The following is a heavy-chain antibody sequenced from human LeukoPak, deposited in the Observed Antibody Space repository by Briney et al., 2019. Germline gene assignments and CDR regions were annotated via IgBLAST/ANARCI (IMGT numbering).Heavy chain of an antibody. CDR3: AKVSGSYDHDAFDI. J-gene: IGHJ3*02. Sequence: PGGSLRLSCAASGFTFSNYAMHWVRQAPGKGLEWVAFTRYDGINKYYADSVKGRFTISRDNSKNTLYLQMNSLRPEDTAVYYCAKVSGSYDHDAFDIWGQGTMVTVSS. CDR1: GFTFSNYA. CDR2: TRYDGINK. V-gene: IGHV3-30*02. D-gene: IGHD1-26*01.